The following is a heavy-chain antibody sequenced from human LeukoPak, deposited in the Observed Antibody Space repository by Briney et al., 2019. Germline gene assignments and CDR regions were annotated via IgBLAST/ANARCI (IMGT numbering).Heavy chain of an antibody. CDR1: GGSFSGYY. J-gene: IGHJ4*02. Sequence: SETLSLTCAVYGGSFSGYYWSWIRQPPGKGLEWIGEINHSGSTNYNPSLKSRVTISVDTSKNQFSLKLSSVTAADTAVYYCARGSGWYGLDYWGQGALVTVSS. V-gene: IGHV4-34*01. CDR2: INHSGST. CDR3: ARGSGWYGLDY. D-gene: IGHD6-19*01.